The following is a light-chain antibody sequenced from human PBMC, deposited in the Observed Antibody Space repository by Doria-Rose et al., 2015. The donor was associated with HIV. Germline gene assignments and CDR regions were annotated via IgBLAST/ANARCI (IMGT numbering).Light chain of an antibody. CDR1: QSFSSTY. CDR3: HQYGTSWT. J-gene: IGKJ1*01. CDR2: DGS. Sequence: QSPGTLSLSPGERATLSCRASQSFSSTYLAWYQQKPGQAPSLLIYDGSTRATGIPDRFSASGSGTGFTLTINRLEPEDSALYYCHQYGTSWTFGQGTKVEI. V-gene: IGKV3-20*01.